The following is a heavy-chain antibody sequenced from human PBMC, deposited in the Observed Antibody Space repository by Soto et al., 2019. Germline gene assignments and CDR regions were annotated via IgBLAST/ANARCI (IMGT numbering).Heavy chain of an antibody. Sequence: QVQLIESGGGVVQPGGSLRLSYVTSGFTFSRYSMHWFRQAPGKGLEWVAVTSSDGGTKFYADSVKGRFTGSRDNSKNTLYLQMNSLRPEDTAVYYCAREVVLTEWYFDNWGQGILVTVSS. V-gene: IGHV3-30-3*01. CDR1: GFTFSRYS. CDR2: TSSDGGTK. D-gene: IGHD2-21*01. CDR3: AREVVLTEWYFDN. J-gene: IGHJ4*02.